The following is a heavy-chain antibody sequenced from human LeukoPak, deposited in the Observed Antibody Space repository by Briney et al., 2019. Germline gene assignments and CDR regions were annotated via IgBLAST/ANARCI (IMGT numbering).Heavy chain of an antibody. J-gene: IGHJ3*01. V-gene: IGHV3-23*01. CDR1: GFTFNSYA. D-gene: IGHD6-19*01. CDR2: ISSSGDSA. Sequence: GGSLRLSCAASGFTFNSYAMSWVRQAPGKRLEWVSAISSSGDSAYYADPVKGRFTISRDNSKKTLYLQMNSLRVEDTAVYHCVKDPYSSGWYGGNAFDLWGQGTMVTVSS. CDR3: VKDPYSSGWYGGNAFDL.